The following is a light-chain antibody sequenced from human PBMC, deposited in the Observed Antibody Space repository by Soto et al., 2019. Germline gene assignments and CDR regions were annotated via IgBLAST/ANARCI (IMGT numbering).Light chain of an antibody. Sequence: EIVLTQSPATLSLSPGERATLSCGASQTVGNTYLAWYHQKPGLAPRLLIYDASSRATGIPDRFSGSGSGKDFTLTISRLEPEDFAVYSCQHYGSSPWTFGQGAKVEIK. J-gene: IGKJ1*01. CDR1: QTVGNTY. CDR2: DAS. V-gene: IGKV3D-20*01. CDR3: QHYGSSPWT.